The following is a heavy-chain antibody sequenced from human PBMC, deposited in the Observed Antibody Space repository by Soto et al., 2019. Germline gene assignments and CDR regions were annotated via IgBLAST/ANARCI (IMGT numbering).Heavy chain of an antibody. CDR2: MYYSGNT. D-gene: IGHD2-2*01. J-gene: IGHJ6*02. CDR3: AREGIGYCKRTSCHGVDV. CDR1: GGSINNGDYY. Sequence: QVQLQESGPGLVKPSQTLSLTCTVSGGSINNGDYYWSWIRQPPGKGLEWIGYMYYSGNTYYNPSIKSRGTISIDTSKNQCSLKLRSVTVADTAVYLGAREGIGYCKRTSCHGVDVWGQGTTVIVSS. V-gene: IGHV4-30-4*01.